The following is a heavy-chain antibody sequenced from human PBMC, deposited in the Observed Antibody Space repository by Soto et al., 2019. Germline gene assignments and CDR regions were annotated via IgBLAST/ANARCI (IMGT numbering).Heavy chain of an antibody. CDR1: GGSISSGGYY. CDR3: AREGWNDGVDTYNWFDP. Sequence: PSETLSLTCTVSGGSISSGGYYWSWIRQHPGKGLEWIGYIYYSGSTYYNPSLKSRVTISVDTSKNQFSLKLSSVTAADTAVYYCAREGWNDGVDTYNWFDPWGQGTLVTVSS. CDR2: IYYSGST. V-gene: IGHV4-31*02. J-gene: IGHJ5*02. D-gene: IGHD1-1*01.